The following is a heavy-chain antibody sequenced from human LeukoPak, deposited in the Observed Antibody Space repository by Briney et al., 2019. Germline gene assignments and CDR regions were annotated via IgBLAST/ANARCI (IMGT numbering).Heavy chain of an antibody. J-gene: IGHJ4*02. CDR2: INPSGGST. V-gene: IGHV1-46*01. CDR1: GYTFTRYY. D-gene: IGHD1-26*01. CDR3: ATAKWELLPIGD. Sequence: ASVKVSCKASGYTFTRYYMHWVRQAPGQGLEWMGIINPSGGSTIYAQKFQGRVTMTEDTSTDTAYMELSSLRSEDTAVYYCATAKWELLPIGDWGQGTLVTVSS.